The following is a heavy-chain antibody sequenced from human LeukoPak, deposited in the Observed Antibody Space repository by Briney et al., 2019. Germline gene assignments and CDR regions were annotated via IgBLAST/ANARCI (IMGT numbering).Heavy chain of an antibody. J-gene: IGHJ4*02. V-gene: IGHV4-4*09. CDR1: GGSISSYY. Sequence: SETLSLTCTVSGGSISSYYWSWIRQPPGKGLEWIGYIYTSGSTNYNPSLKSRVTISVDTSKKQFSLKLSSVAAADTAVYYCARGSYSGYAYFDYWGQGTLVTVSS. D-gene: IGHD5-12*01. CDR3: ARGSYSGYAYFDY. CDR2: IYTSGST.